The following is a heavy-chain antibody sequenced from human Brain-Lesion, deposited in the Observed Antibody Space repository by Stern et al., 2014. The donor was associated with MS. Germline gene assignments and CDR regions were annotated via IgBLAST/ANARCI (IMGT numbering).Heavy chain of an antibody. J-gene: IGHJ1*01. CDR1: GFTFNSYW. CDR2: IKEDGSEK. D-gene: IGHD6-13*01. Sequence: EVQLVESGGGLVQPGGSLRLSCTASGFTFNSYWMSWVRQAPGQGLEWVANIKEDGSEKYYVESVKGRFPVSRDNAKNSMYLQMNSLRVDDTATYYCARIGYSSSWYSPVGFFQHWGQGTLVTVSS. V-gene: IGHV3-7*01. CDR3: ARIGYSSSWYSPVGFFQH.